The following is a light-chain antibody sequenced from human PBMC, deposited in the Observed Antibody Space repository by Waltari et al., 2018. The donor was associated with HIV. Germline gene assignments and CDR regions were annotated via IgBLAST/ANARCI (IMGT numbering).Light chain of an antibody. J-gene: IGKJ2*01. V-gene: IGKV3-20*01. CDR1: QSVSSSY. CDR3: QHFDTSLPKYT. CDR2: GAS. Sequence: EFVLTQSPGTLSLSPGERATLSCRASQSVSSSYLAWYQQRPGQAPRLLIYGASSRAAGIPDRFTRSGSGTDFTLTISRLEPEDFAVYYCQHFDTSLPKYTFGQGTKLEIK.